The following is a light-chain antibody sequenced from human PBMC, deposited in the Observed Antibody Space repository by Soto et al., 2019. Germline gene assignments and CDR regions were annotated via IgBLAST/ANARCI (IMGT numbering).Light chain of an antibody. CDR1: QSVSTNY. CDR2: GAS. V-gene: IGKV3-20*01. CDR3: HQYGSSPWT. Sequence: EIVLTQSPGTLSLSPGERATLSCRASQSVSTNYLAWYQQQPGQAPRLLIYGASSRATGTPDRFSGSGSGTDFTLTISRLEPEDFEVYYCHQYGSSPWTFGQGTKVEIK. J-gene: IGKJ1*01.